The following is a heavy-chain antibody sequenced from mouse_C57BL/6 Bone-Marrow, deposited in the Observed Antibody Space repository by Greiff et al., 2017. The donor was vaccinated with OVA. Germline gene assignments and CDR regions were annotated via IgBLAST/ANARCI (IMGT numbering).Heavy chain of an antibody. CDR3: VYSYYYAMDY. V-gene: IGHV1-69*01. Sequence: QVQLQQPGAELVMPGASVKLSCKASGYTFTSYWMHWVKQRPGQGLEWIGEIDPSDSYTNYNQKFKGKSTLTVDKSSSTAYMQLSSLKSEDSAVYYCVYSYYYAMDYWGQGTSVTGSS. J-gene: IGHJ4*01. CDR2: IDPSDSYT. D-gene: IGHD2-1*01. CDR1: GYTFTSYW.